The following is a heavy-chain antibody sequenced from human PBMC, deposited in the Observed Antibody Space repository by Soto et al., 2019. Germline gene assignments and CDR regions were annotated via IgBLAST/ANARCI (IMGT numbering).Heavy chain of an antibody. CDR2: SHHGGGT. Sequence: SETLSLTCTVSASSITDASYWGWIRQPPGKGLEWIGSSHHGGGTYYNPSLKSRVTISVDTSKNQLSLKLTSVAAADAAVYYCARVLSLGSTWYFDYWGQGTQVTVSS. V-gene: IGHV4-38-2*02. CDR3: ARVLSLGSTWYFDY. D-gene: IGHD6-13*01. CDR1: ASSITDASY. J-gene: IGHJ4*02.